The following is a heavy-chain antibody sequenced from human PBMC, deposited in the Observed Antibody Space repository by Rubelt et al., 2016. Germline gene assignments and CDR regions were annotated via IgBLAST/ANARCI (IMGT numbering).Heavy chain of an antibody. CDR2: ISGSGGST. J-gene: IGHJ5*02. CDR3: AKPPLRDRESQLLLVPNH. Sequence: EVQVVESGGGLVQPGGSLRLSCAASGFIFSSSAMSWVRQAPGKGLEWVSAISGSGGSTYYADSVKGRFTMSRDNSKNTLYLQMNCLGVEDTAVYYCAKPPLRDRESQLLLVPNHWGQGTLVTVSS. CDR1: GFIFSSSA. D-gene: IGHD2-2*01. V-gene: IGHV3-23*04.